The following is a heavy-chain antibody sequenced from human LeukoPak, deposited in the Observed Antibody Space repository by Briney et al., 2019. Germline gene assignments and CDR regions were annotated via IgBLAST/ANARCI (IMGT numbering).Heavy chain of an antibody. Sequence: GGSLRLSCAASGFTVSNNYMRWVRQAPGKGLEWVALISDDGGKKYYADSVKGRFTISRDNSKNTLYLQMNSLRAEDTALYYCAKDLDHDYDDYGLDYWGQGTLVTVSS. CDR3: AKDLDHDYDDYGLDY. J-gene: IGHJ4*02. V-gene: IGHV3-30*18. CDR1: GFTVSNNY. CDR2: ISDDGGKK. D-gene: IGHD4-17*01.